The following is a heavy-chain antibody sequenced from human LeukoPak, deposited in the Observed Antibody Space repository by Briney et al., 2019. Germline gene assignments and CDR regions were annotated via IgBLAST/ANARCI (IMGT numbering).Heavy chain of an antibody. V-gene: IGHV4-34*01. CDR3: ARWENVAAAIGLQNYYFDY. J-gene: IGHJ4*02. CDR2: INHSGST. Sequence: PSETLSLTCGVYGGSFSGYYWSWIRQPPGKGLEWIGDINHSGSTNYNPPLKSRVTISVDTSKNQFSLKLNSVTAADTAVYYCARWENVAAAIGLQNYYFDYWGQGTLVTVSS. D-gene: IGHD2-2*02. CDR1: GGSFSGYY.